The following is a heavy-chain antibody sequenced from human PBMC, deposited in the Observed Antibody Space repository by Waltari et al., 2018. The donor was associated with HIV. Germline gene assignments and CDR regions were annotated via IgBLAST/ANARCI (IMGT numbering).Heavy chain of an antibody. CDR1: TFTFTSYW. J-gene: IGHJ5*02. Sequence: QLVESGGGLVQPGGSLRLSCAASTFTFTSYWMHWVRPAPGKGLVCVSRINSDGSSTSYADSVNGRFTISRDNAKNTLYLQMNSLKVEDTAVYYCARAYYDSGSNWFDPWGQGTLVTVSS. CDR2: INSDGSST. CDR3: ARAYYDSGSNWFDP. D-gene: IGHD3-10*01. V-gene: IGHV3-74*01.